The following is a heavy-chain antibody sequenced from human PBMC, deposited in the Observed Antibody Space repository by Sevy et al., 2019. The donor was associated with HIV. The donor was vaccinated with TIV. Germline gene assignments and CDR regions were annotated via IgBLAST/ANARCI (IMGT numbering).Heavy chain of an antibody. CDR3: VGRRYSYTYSWSYHFDY. CDR1: GLTFSDYY. CDR2: ISSCGTSL. D-gene: IGHD5-18*01. V-gene: IGHV3-11*01. Sequence: GALRISCAASGLTFSDYYMSWIRQAPGEGLEWLSYISSCGTSLYSADSVKGRFAISRDNAKNSLYLQMNSLRAEDTAVYFCVGRRYSYTYSWSYHFDYWGQGALVTVSS. J-gene: IGHJ4*02.